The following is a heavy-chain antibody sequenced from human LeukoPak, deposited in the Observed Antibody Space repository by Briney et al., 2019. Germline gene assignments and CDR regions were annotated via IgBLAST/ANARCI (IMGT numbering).Heavy chain of an antibody. CDR2: IYYSGST. D-gene: IGHD4-23*01. J-gene: IGHJ4*02. CDR1: GFSVCNYY. Sequence: SETLSLTCTGSGFSVCNYYWSWMPQRPGKGLVWIGYIYYSGSTNYNTSLKSRVTISVDTSKNQFSLKLSSVTAADTAVYYCARQYDYGGRNDYWGQGTLVTVSS. V-gene: IGHV4-59*08. CDR3: ARQYDYGGRNDY.